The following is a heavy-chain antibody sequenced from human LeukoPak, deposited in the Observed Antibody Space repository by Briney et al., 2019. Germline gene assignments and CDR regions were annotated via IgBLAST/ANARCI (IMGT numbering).Heavy chain of an antibody. CDR2: INPYSGAT. CDR1: GYNLTDYY. D-gene: IGHD2/OR15-2a*01. CDR3: ASFYVP. Sequence: ASVKVSCKALGYNLTDYYLHWVRQAPGQGLEWMGKINPYSGATNYAQKFQGRVAMTRGASIYTVYMELSRLTSDDTALYYCASFYVPWGQGTLVTVSS. J-gene: IGHJ5*02. V-gene: IGHV1-2*02.